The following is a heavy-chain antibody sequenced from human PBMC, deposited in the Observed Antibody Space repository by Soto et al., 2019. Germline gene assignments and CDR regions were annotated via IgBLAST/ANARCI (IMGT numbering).Heavy chain of an antibody. CDR2: IYWDDDK. CDR3: AHSGRGGSCRGGNCYYFDH. D-gene: IGHD2-15*01. V-gene: IGHV2-5*02. CDR1: GFSLSTSGVG. Sequence: QITLKESGPTLVKPTQALTLTCTFSGFSLSTSGVGVGWIRQPPGKALEWLALIYWDDDKRYSPSLKSRLTIIKDSSKNQVGLIMTNMDPVDTATYYGAHSGRGGSCRGGNCYYFDHWGQGSLLTVSS. J-gene: IGHJ4*02.